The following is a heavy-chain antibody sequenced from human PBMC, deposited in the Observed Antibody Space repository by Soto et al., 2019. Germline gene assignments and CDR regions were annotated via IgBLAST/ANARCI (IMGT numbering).Heavy chain of an antibody. V-gene: IGHV3-23*01. D-gene: IGHD3-22*01. CDR3: ARAQPTYSSSYFDY. J-gene: IGHJ4*02. CDR1: GFTFSSYA. CDR2: ISGRGDDT. Sequence: EVQLLESGGDLVQPGGSLRLSCAASGFTFSSYAMSWVRQAPGKGLEWVSNISGRGDDTYYTDSVKGRFTISRDNSKNTLYVHMNSLRAEDTAVYYCARAQPTYSSSYFDYWGQGTLVTVSS.